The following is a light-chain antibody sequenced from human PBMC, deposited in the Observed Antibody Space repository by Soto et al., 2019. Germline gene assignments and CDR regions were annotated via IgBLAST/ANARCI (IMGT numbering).Light chain of an antibody. J-gene: IGKJ3*01. CDR1: QSVGSTY. CDR3: QQYDASPVT. Sequence: EIVLTQSPGTLSLSPGERATLSCRASQSVGSTYLAWYQQKPGQAPRLLILGTSTRATGIPDRFSGSGSGTDFTLTINRLEPEDFAVYFCQQYDASPVTFRPGTKLDLK. CDR2: GTS. V-gene: IGKV3-20*01.